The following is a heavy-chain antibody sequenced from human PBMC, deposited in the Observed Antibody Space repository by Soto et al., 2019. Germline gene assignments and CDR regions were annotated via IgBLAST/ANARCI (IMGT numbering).Heavy chain of an antibody. D-gene: IGHD3-3*01. CDR3: ARDLWSGYAFP. Sequence: PGGSLRLSCAASGFTFSSYAMTWVRQAPGKGLEWVSGISGSGGSTYYADSVKGRFTISRDNSKNTLYLQMNSLRAEDTAVYYCARDLWSGYAFPWGQGTLVTVSS. CDR2: ISGSGGST. J-gene: IGHJ5*02. V-gene: IGHV3-23*01. CDR1: GFTFSSYA.